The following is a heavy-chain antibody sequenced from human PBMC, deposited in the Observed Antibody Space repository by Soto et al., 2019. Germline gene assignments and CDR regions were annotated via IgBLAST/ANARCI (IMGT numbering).Heavy chain of an antibody. V-gene: IGHV1-69*11. CDR2: IIPFIGTA. CDR1: GGTFSSYA. D-gene: IGHD4-4*01. J-gene: IGHJ6*02. Sequence: RASVKVSCKASGGTFSSYAISWVRQAPGQGLEWMGRIIPFIGTANYAQKFQGRVTITADESTSTAYMELTSLRSEDTAVYYCARVVMTTVTASYYYGMDVWGQGTTVTVSS. CDR3: ARVVMTTVTASYYYGMDV.